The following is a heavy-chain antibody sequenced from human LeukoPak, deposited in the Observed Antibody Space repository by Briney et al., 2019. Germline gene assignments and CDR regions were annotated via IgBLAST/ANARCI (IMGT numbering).Heavy chain of an antibody. D-gene: IGHD3-10*01. CDR3: ARGQWGGSGSYFKAREWSLDS. Sequence: GGSLRLSCAASGFTFSSYWMSWVRQAPGKGLEWVANIKQDGSEKYYVDSVMGRFTISRDNAKNSLYLQMNSLRAEDAAVYYCARGQWGGSGSYFKAREWSLDSWGQGTLVTVSS. CDR1: GFTFSSYW. J-gene: IGHJ4*02. V-gene: IGHV3-7*01. CDR2: IKQDGSEK.